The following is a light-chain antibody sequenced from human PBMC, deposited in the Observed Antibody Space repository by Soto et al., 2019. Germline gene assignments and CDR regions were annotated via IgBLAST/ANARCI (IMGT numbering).Light chain of an antibody. CDR3: SSYARSDTKV. J-gene: IGLJ1*01. CDR1: SSDVGKYDY. CDR2: EVS. V-gene: IGLV2-8*01. Sequence: QSALTQPPSASGSPGQSVTISCTGTSSDVGKYDYVSWFQHHPGKAPKLIIYEVSKRPSGVPDRFSGSKSGSTASLTVSGLQTEDEADYFCSSYARSDTKVFGTG.